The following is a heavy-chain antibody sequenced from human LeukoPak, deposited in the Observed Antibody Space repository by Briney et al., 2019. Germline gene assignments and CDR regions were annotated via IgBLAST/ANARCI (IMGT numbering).Heavy chain of an antibody. D-gene: IGHD3-10*01. J-gene: IGHJ4*02. V-gene: IGHV3-7*01. Sequence: GGSLRLSCAASGFTLDGYWMTWIRQAPGKGLEWVASIDFDGSNTYHVDSVRGRFTISRDNAKNSLYLQMSSLRAEDTAVYYCARGGHRQKEFWGQGTLVTVSS. CDR3: ARGGHRQKEF. CDR2: IDFDGSNT. CDR1: GFTLDGYW.